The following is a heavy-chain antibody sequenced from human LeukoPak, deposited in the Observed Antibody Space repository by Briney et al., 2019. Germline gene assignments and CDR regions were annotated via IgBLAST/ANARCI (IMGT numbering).Heavy chain of an antibody. V-gene: IGHV4-39*07. CDR1: GGSISSSSYY. CDR3: ARVDSTGWYGSLPGD. D-gene: IGHD6-19*01. CDR2: IDHSGST. J-gene: IGHJ4*02. Sequence: PSETLSLTCTVSGGSISSSSYYWGWIRQPPGKGLEWIASIDHSGSTYYNPSLKSRLTISVDTSKNQFSLKLSSVTAADTAVYYCARVDSTGWYGSLPGDWGQGTLVTVSS.